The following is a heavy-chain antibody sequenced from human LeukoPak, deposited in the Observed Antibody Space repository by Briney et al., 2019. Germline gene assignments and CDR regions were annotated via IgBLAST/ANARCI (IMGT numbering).Heavy chain of an antibody. V-gene: IGHV6-1*01. CDR3: ARGGQGDGYSADEAFDF. CDR2: TYYRSKWYN. D-gene: IGHD5-24*01. CDR1: GDSVSINSAA. J-gene: IGHJ3*01. Sequence: SQTLSLTCAISGDSVSINSAAWNWIRQSPSRGLEWLGRTYYRSKWYNDYAVSVKSRITINPDTSKNQLSLQLNSVTPEDTAVYYCARGGQGDGYSADEAFDFWGQGTMVTVSS.